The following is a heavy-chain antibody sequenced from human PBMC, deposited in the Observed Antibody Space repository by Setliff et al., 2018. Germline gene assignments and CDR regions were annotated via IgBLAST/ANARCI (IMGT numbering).Heavy chain of an antibody. D-gene: IGHD3-3*01. CDR1: GGSISSGIYY. J-gene: IGHJ6*03. CDR3: ARAGPYYDFWSGYYRTMDV. CDR2: IYTSGST. Sequence: SETLSLTCTVSGGSISSGIYYWSWIRQPAGKGLEWIGHIYTSGSTNYNPPLKSRVTISVDTSKNQFSLRLSSVTAADTAVYYCARAGPYYDFWSGYYRTMDVWGKGTTVTVSS. V-gene: IGHV4-61*09.